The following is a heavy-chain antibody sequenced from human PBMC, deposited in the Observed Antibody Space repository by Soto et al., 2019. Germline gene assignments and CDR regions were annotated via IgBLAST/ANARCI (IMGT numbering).Heavy chain of an antibody. D-gene: IGHD3-22*01. CDR2: IYHSGST. V-gene: IGHV4-4*02. J-gene: IGHJ3*02. CDR1: GGSTSSSNW. Sequence: PSETLSLTCAVSGGSTSSSNWWSWVRQPPGKGLEWIGEIYHSGSTNYNPSLKSRVTISVDKSKNQFSLKLSSVTAADTAVYYCARVDHYYDSSGYSDGFDIWGQGTMVTVSS. CDR3: ARVDHYYDSSGYSDGFDI.